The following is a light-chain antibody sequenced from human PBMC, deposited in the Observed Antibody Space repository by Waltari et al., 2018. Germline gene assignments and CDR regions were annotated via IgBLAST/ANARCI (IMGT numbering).Light chain of an antibody. V-gene: IGKV1-33*01. CDR1: QDIYNY. J-gene: IGKJ3*01. CDR2: DAS. CDR3: QQYDNLPIFT. Sequence: DIQMTQSPPSLSASVGDRVTITCQASQDIYNYLNWYQQKPGKAPKLLIYDASNLETGVPSRFSGSGSVTDFTFTISSLQPEDIATYYCQQYDNLPIFTFGPGTKVDIK.